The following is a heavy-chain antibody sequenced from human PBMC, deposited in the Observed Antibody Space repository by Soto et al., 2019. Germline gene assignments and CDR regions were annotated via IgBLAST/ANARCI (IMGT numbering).Heavy chain of an antibody. Sequence: SETLSLTCTVSGGSISSEYYHWTWIHQAPGKGLEWIGYIHYSGSVHYNPSLQSRLTMSVDTSKNLFSLELSSVTAADTAVYFCAREDDGGDRDYYGLDVWGQGTTVTVSS. CDR2: IHYSGSV. D-gene: IGHD2-21*02. J-gene: IGHJ6*02. CDR3: AREDDGGDRDYYGLDV. V-gene: IGHV4-30-4*01. CDR1: GGSISSEYYH.